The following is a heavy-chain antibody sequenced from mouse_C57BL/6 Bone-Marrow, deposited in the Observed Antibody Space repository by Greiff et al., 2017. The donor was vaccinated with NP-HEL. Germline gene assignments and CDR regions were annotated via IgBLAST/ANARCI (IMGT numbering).Heavy chain of an antibody. V-gene: IGHV14-2*01. CDR3: ARNSNYPYWYFDV. CDR2: IDPEDGET. J-gene: IGHJ1*03. CDR1: GFNIKDYY. D-gene: IGHD2-5*01. Sequence: EVQLQQSGAELVKPGASVKLSCTASGFNIKDYYMHWVKQRPEQGLEWIGGIDPEDGETKYAPKFQGKATITADTSSNTAYLQLSSLTSKDAAVYYCARNSNYPYWYFDVWGTGTTVTVSS.